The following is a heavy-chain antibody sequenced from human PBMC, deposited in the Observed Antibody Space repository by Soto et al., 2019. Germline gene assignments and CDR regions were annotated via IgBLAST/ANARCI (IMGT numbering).Heavy chain of an antibody. J-gene: IGHJ4*02. CDR2: MHRGGTT. CDR3: ARVNTTLVDHFDC. CDR1: GFSVSATS. Sequence: GGSLRLSCVVSGFSVSATSIFWVRQATGKGLEWVSLMHRGGTTDNADSVKGRFTTSRDKSKNTLYLHMNGLRVEDTAVYYCARVNTTLVDHFDCWGQGTLVTVS. D-gene: IGHD5-18*01. V-gene: IGHV3-53*01.